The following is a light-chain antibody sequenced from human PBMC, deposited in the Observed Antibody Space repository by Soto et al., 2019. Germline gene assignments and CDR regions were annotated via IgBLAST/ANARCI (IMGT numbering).Light chain of an antibody. CDR1: SSNIGNNT. CDR2: TNN. V-gene: IGLV1-44*01. J-gene: IGLJ1*01. Sequence: QSVLPQPPSASGTPGQRVTISCSGSSSNIGNNTVNWYQQLPGTAPKLLIYTNNQRPSGVPDRFSGSKSGTSASLASSGLQAEDEADYYCAAWDDSLNGLYIFASGTKVTLL. CDR3: AAWDDSLNGLYI.